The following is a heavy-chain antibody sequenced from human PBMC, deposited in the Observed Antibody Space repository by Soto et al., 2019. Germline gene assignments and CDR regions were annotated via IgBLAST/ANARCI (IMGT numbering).Heavy chain of an antibody. V-gene: IGHV6-1*01. Sequence: SQTLSLTCAISGVSVSSNSAAWNWIRQSPSRGLEWLGRTYFRSKWYYDYAVSVKSRITINPDTSKNQFSLQLNSVTPEDTAVCYCARFPVYSSSWVFDYWGQGTPVTVSS. CDR1: GVSVSSNSAA. CDR2: TYFRSKWYY. CDR3: ARFPVYSSSWVFDY. D-gene: IGHD6-13*01. J-gene: IGHJ4*02.